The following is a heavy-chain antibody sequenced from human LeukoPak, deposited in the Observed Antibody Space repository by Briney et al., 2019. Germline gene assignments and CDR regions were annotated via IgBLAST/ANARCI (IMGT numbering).Heavy chain of an antibody. V-gene: IGHV4-4*02. CDR1: GASISSSNW. D-gene: IGHD1-14*01. J-gene: IGHJ4*02. Sequence: PSETLSLTCAVSGASISSSNWWSWVRQPPGKGLEWIGEIYHSGKTNYNPSLKSRVTISVDTSKNQFSLKLSSVTAADTAVYYCARDFMYNVNCAGCWGQGTLVTVSS. CDR2: IYHSGKT. CDR3: ARDFMYNVNCAGC.